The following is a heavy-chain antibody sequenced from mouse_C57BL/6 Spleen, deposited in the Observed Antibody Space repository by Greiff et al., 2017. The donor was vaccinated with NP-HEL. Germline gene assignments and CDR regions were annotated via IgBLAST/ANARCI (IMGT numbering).Heavy chain of an antibody. CDR2: IDPSDSYT. CDR3: ARWLRHVFDY. J-gene: IGHJ2*01. Sequence: QVQLQQPGAELVKPGASVKLSCKASGYTFTSYWMQWVKQRPGQGLEWIGEIDPSDSYTNYNQKFKGKATLTVATSSSTAYMQLSSLTSEDSAVYYCARWLRHVFDYWGQGTTLTVSS. CDR1: GYTFTSYW. D-gene: IGHD2-2*01. V-gene: IGHV1-50*01.